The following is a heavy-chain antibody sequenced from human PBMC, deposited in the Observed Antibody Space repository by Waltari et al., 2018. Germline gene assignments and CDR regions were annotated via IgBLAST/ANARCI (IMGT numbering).Heavy chain of an antibody. CDR1: GYTLTSYG. CDR2: ISAYNGYT. Sequence: QVQLVQSGAEVTKPGASVKVSCKATGYTLTSYGINWVRQAPGQGLEWMGWISAYNGYTNYAQKVQGRVTMTTDTSTSTAYMELRSLRSDDTAVYYCARVGDDFWSGYFDYWGQGTLGTVSS. J-gene: IGHJ4*02. D-gene: IGHD3-3*01. CDR3: ARVGDDFWSGYFDY. V-gene: IGHV1-18*04.